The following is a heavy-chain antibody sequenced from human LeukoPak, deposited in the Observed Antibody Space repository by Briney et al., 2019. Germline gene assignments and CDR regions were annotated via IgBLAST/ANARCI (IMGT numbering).Heavy chain of an antibody. CDR2: IIPILGIA. Sequence: SVKVSCKASGGTFSSYAISWVRQAPGQGLEWMGRIIPILGIANYAQKFQGRVTITADKSTSTAYMELSSLRSEDTAVYYPCRTRVVVTAIPIRYGAVDIWGQGTMVTVSS. V-gene: IGHV1-69*04. D-gene: IGHD2-21*02. CDR1: GGTFSSYA. J-gene: IGHJ3*02. CDR3: CRTRVVVTAIPIRYGAVDI.